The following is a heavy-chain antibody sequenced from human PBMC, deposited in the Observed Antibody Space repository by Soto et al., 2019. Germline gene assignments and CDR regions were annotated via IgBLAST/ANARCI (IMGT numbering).Heavy chain of an antibody. V-gene: IGHV3-30*18. CDR3: AKVGEFMTRSSIAY. J-gene: IGHJ4*02. Sequence: VGSLRLSCAASGFTFSSYGMHWVRQAPGKGLEWVAVISYDGSNKYYADSVKGRFTISRDNSKNTLYLQMNSLRAEDTAVYYCAKVGEFMTRSSIAYWGQGTLV. CDR1: GFTFSSYG. CDR2: ISYDGSNK. D-gene: IGHD3-10*01.